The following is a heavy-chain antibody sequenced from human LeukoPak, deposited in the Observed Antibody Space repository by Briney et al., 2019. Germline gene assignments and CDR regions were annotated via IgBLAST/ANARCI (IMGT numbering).Heavy chain of an antibody. Sequence: QTGGSLRLSCAASGFTFTSYGMHWVRQAPGKGLEWVAFIRYDRSNKYYADSVKGRFTISRDNSKNTLYLQMNSLRTEDTAVYYGAKPGLFDNYMAVWGKGTTVTISS. CDR3: AKPGLFDNYMAV. D-gene: IGHD3-9*01. V-gene: IGHV3-30*02. CDR1: GFTFTSYG. CDR2: IRYDRSNK. J-gene: IGHJ6*03.